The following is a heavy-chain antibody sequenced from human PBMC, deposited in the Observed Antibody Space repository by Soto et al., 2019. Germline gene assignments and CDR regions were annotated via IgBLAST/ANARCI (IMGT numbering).Heavy chain of an antibody. CDR2: IIPIFGTA. CDR1: GGTFSSYA. V-gene: IGHV1-69*06. CDR3: ARARYYYDSSGYPYYFDY. D-gene: IGHD3-22*01. J-gene: IGHJ4*02. Sequence: SVKVSCKASGGTFSSYAISWVRRAPGQGLEWMGGIIPIFGTANYAQKFQGRVTITADKSTSTAYMELSSLRSEDTAVYYCARARYYYDSSGYPYYFDYWGQGTLVTVSS.